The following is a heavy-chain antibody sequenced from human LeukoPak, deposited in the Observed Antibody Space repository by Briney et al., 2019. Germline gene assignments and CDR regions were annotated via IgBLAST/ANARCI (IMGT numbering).Heavy chain of an antibody. V-gene: IGHV3-20*04. J-gene: IGHJ5*02. CDR2: FNWNGGST. CDR1: GFTFDDYG. Sequence: GGSLRLSCAASGFTFDDYGMSWGRQAPGKGLEWVSGFNWNGGSTGYADSVKGRFTISRDNAKNPLYLQMNSLRAEDTALYYCARANYYDSSGYPVPFDPWGQGTLVTVSS. D-gene: IGHD3-22*01. CDR3: ARANYYDSSGYPVPFDP.